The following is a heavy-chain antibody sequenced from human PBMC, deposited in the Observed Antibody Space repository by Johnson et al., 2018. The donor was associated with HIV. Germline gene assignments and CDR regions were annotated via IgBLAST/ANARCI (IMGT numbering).Heavy chain of an antibody. D-gene: IGHD7-27*01. CDR2: VSWIGGSH. J-gene: IGHJ3*02. V-gene: IGHV3-20*04. CDR1: GFSFDDYG. Sequence: VQLLESGGGVVRPGGSLRLSCEGSGFSFDDYGISWVRQAPGKGLEWVSGVSWIGGSHGYAASVKGRFSISRDNVKNSLYLQMNSLRVEEPALYYCARDPSSQYSRLTGDFGSFDMWGQGTMVIVAS. CDR3: ARDPSSQYSRLTGDFGSFDM.